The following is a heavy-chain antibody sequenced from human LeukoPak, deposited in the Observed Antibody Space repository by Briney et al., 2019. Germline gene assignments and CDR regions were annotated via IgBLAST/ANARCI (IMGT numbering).Heavy chain of an antibody. V-gene: IGHV4-38-2*02. J-gene: IGHJ4*02. CDR1: GGSISSGYY. CDR2: IYHSGST. CDR3: ARENSMGPGY. D-gene: IGHD2/OR15-2a*01. Sequence: SETLSLTCTVSGGSISSGYYWGWIRQPPGKGLEWIGSIYHSGSTYYNPSLKSRVTISVDTSKNQFSLKLSSVTAADTAVYYCARENSMGPGYWGQGTLVTVSS.